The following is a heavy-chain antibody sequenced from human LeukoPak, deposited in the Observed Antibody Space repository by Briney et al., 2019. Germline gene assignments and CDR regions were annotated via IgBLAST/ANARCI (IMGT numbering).Heavy chain of an antibody. Sequence: SETLSLTCTVSGGSISSYYWSWIRQPPGKGLEWIGYIYYSGSTNYNPSLKSRVTISVDTSKNQFSLKLSSVTAADTAVNYCARGWDDSSGYYPYYFDYWGQGTLVTVSS. J-gene: IGHJ4*02. CDR1: GGSISSYY. CDR3: ARGWDDSSGYYPYYFDY. CDR2: IYYSGST. D-gene: IGHD3-22*01. V-gene: IGHV4-59*01.